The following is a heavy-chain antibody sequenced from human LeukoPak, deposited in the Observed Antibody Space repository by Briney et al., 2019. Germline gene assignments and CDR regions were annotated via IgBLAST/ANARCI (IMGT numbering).Heavy chain of an antibody. D-gene: IGHD3-10*01. CDR2: IYYSGST. CDR3: ARHGVHSSYYYGLDV. V-gene: IGHV4-39*01. CDR1: GGSISSNSHF. Sequence: PSETLSLTCAVSGGSISSNSHFWDWIRPSPGKGLEWIGTIYYSGSTYYSPSLKSRVTMSVDTSKNQFSLKLSSVTAADTAVYYCARHGVHSSYYYGLDVWGQGTTVTVSS. J-gene: IGHJ6*02.